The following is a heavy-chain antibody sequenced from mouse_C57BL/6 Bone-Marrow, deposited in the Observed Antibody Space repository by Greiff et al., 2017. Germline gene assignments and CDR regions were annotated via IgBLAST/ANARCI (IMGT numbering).Heavy chain of an antibody. J-gene: IGHJ1*03. Sequence: QVQLQQPGAELVMPGASVKLSCKASGYTFTSYWMHWVKQRPGQGLEWIGEIDPSDSYTNYNQKFKGKSTLTVDKSSSTAYMRLSSLTSEDSAVYYCAREKSSPLEWYFDVWGTGTTVTVSS. V-gene: IGHV1-69*01. CDR1: GYTFTSYW. CDR3: AREKSSPLEWYFDV. D-gene: IGHD6-1*01. CDR2: IDPSDSYT.